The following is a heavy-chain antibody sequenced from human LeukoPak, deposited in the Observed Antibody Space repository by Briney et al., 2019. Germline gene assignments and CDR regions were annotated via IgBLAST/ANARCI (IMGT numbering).Heavy chain of an antibody. V-gene: IGHV1-18*01. Sequence: ASVTVSCKASGYTFTSYGISWVRQAPGQGLEWMGWISAYNGNTNYAQKLQGRVTMTTDTSTSTAYMELRSLRSDDAAVYYCARDRERYCSGGSCYFWFDPWGQGTLVTVSS. D-gene: IGHD2-15*01. CDR1: GYTFTSYG. CDR2: ISAYNGNT. CDR3: ARDRERYCSGGSCYFWFDP. J-gene: IGHJ5*02.